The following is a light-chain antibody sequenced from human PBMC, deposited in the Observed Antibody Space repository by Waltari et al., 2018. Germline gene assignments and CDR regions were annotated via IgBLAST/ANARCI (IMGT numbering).Light chain of an antibody. CDR2: EFN. CDR3: CSYVTGDTWV. V-gene: IGLV2-23*02. CDR1: RNDLGTYKF. Sequence: QSALTQPASVSGSPGQSITISCTGTRNDLGTYKFVSWYQHHPGKAPKLIIYEFNQRPSGISNRFSGSKSGNTAALTISGLQTEDEADYFCCSYVTGDTWVFGGGTKVAVL. J-gene: IGLJ3*02.